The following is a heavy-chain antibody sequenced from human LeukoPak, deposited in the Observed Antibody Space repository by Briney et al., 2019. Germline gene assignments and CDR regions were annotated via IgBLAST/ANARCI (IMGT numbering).Heavy chain of an antibody. CDR3: ATEWADAFDV. D-gene: IGHD1-26*01. V-gene: IGHV1-69*01. Sequence: VASVKVSCKSSGGTFSNHAISWVRQAPGQGLEWMGGIISMFGTTNYAQKFQGRVTVTADESTSTAYMELSSLRSEDTAMYYCATEWADAFDVWGQGTMVTVSS. CDR2: IISMFGTT. CDR1: GGTFSNHA. J-gene: IGHJ3*01.